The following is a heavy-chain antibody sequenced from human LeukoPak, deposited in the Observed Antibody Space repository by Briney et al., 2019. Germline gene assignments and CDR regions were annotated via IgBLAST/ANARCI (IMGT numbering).Heavy chain of an antibody. Sequence: HPGASLRLSCAASGFTFSNYAMSWVRQAPGKGLEWVSAISGSGGSTYYADSVKGRFTISRDNSKNTLYLQMNSLRAEDTAVYYCAKDEYYYGSGSYYLHTLGGFDYWGQGTLVTVSS. CDR1: GFTFSNYA. CDR3: AKDEYYYGSGSYYLHTLGGFDY. J-gene: IGHJ4*02. V-gene: IGHV3-23*01. D-gene: IGHD3-10*01. CDR2: ISGSGGST.